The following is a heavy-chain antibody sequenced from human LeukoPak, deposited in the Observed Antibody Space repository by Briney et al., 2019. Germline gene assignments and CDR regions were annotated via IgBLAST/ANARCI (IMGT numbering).Heavy chain of an antibody. Sequence: PGGSLRLSCAASGFTFSSHWMHWVRQGPGKGLVCVARIKSDGTYTDYADSVKGRFTISRDNAENTLDLQMNSLRAEDTAVYYCVRDGGAYGLDYWGQGALVTVSS. D-gene: IGHD3-16*01. V-gene: IGHV3-74*01. CDR3: VRDGGAYGLDY. J-gene: IGHJ4*02. CDR2: IKSDGTYT. CDR1: GFTFSSHW.